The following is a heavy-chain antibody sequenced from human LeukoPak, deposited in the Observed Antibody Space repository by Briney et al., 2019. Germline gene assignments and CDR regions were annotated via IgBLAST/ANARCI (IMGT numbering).Heavy chain of an antibody. J-gene: IGHJ6*04. V-gene: IGHV3-33*07. CDR1: GFTFRSYG. Sequence: GGSLRLSCAASGFTFRSYGMYWVRQAPGKGLEWVAVIWYDGSKIYYADSVKGRFTISRDNSKNTLYMEMNSLRAEDTAVYYCARVRGRNYGSGSYAGLDVWGKGTTVTASS. CDR3: ARVRGRNYGSGSYAGLDV. CDR2: IWYDGSKI. D-gene: IGHD3-10*01.